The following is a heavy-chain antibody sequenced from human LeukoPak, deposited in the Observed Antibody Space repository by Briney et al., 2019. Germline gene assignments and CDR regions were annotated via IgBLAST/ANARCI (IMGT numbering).Heavy chain of an antibody. J-gene: IGHJ3*02. V-gene: IGHV3-48*01. CDR2: LSSSTSTI. CDR3: ARVLLERPGIDSFDI. D-gene: IGHD1-1*01. CDR1: GFTLSSYS. Sequence: PGRSLRLSCAASGFTLSSYSMEWVRQAPGEGLEWVSHLSSSTSTIYYADSVKGRFTISRDNAKNSLYLQMNSLRAEDTAVYYCARVLLERPGIDSFDIWGRGTMVTVSS.